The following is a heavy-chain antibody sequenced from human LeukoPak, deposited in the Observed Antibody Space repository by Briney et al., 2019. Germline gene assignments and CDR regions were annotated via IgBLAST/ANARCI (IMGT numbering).Heavy chain of an antibody. D-gene: IGHD3-10*01. V-gene: IGHV3-7*01. CDR1: GFTFSSYW. CDR2: IKQDGSEK. CDR3: ARVSSKTMVRALITKKNYYYYYMDV. J-gene: IGHJ6*03. Sequence: GGSLRLPCAASGFTFSSYWMSWVRQAPGKGLEWVANIKQDGSEKYHVDSVKGRFTISRDNAKNSLYLQMNSLRAEDTAMYYCARVSSKTMVRALITKKNYYYYYMDVWGKGTTVTISS.